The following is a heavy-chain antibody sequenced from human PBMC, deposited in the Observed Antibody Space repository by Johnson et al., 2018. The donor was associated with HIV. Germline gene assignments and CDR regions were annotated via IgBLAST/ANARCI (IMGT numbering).Heavy chain of an antibody. CDR3: ASQVRGLRLGVDAFDI. Sequence: VQLVESGGGLVQPGGSLRLSCAAPGFTFSSYWMSWVRQAPGKGLEWVANMNQDGSEKYYVDSVKGRFTISRDNAKNSLYLQMNSLRAEDTAVYFCASQVRGLRLGVDAFDIWGQGTMVTVSS. CDR2: MNQDGSEK. J-gene: IGHJ3*02. V-gene: IGHV3-7*05. CDR1: GFTFSSYW. D-gene: IGHD3-16*01.